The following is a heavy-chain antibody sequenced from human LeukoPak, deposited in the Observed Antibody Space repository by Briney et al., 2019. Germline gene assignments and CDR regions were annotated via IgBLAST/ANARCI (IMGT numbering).Heavy chain of an antibody. D-gene: IGHD2-21*02. Sequence: GGFLRLSCAASGSTFSNYAMSWVRQAPGKGLEWLSAISRSGGSTYYADSVKGRFTISRDNSKNTLYLQMNSLGAEDTAVYFCARGGGDYCFDYWGQGALVTVSS. V-gene: IGHV3-23*01. CDR2: ISRSGGST. CDR1: GSTFSNYA. J-gene: IGHJ4*02. CDR3: ARGGGDYCFDY.